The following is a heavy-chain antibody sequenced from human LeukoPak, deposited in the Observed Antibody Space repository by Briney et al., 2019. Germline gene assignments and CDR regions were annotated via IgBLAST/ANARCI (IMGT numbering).Heavy chain of an antibody. Sequence: ASVKVSCKASGYTFTSCYMHWVRQAPGQGLEWMGKINPSGAGTTYAQKFQGRVTMTSDTSTSTVYMDLSSLRSEDTAVYYCARIDSSGSYWGQGTLVTVSS. CDR3: ARIDSSGSY. CDR2: INPSGAGT. V-gene: IGHV1-46*01. D-gene: IGHD3-22*01. CDR1: GYTFTSCY. J-gene: IGHJ4*02.